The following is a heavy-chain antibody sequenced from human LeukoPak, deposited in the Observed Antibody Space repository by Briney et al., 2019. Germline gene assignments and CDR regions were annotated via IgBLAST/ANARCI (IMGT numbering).Heavy chain of an antibody. CDR2: INPNSGDT. Sequence: ASVKVSCKASGYTFTGYYMHWVRQAPGQGLEWMGRINPNSGDTNYAQKFQGRVTMTRDTSISTAYMELSRLRSDDTAVYYCASLNVVVVAANRTGYMDVWGKGTTVTVSS. D-gene: IGHD2-15*01. J-gene: IGHJ6*03. CDR3: ASLNVVVVAANRTGYMDV. V-gene: IGHV1-2*06. CDR1: GYTFTGYY.